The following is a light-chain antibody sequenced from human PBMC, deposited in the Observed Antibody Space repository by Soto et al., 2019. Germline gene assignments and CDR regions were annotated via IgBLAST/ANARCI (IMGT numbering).Light chain of an antibody. CDR1: QSLLHSNGYNY. CDR2: LGS. J-gene: IGKJ4*01. V-gene: IGKV2-28*01. CDR3: MQALQTPRT. Sequence: DIVMTQSPLSLPVTPGEPASISCRSSQSLLHSNGYNYLDWYLQKPGQSPQLLIYLGSNRASGVPDRFXXXGSXXXXXXXXXXXXXXXVGVYYCMQALQTPRTFGGGTKVEIK.